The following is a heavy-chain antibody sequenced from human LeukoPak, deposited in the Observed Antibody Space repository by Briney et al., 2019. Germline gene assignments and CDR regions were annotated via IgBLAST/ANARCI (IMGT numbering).Heavy chain of an antibody. CDR3: ARDKVLGYCSGGSCYPYYGMDV. CDR2: ISSSSSYI. D-gene: IGHD2-15*01. V-gene: IGHV3-21*01. J-gene: IGHJ6*02. CDR1: GFTFSSYS. Sequence: GGSLRLSCAASGFTFSSYSMKWVRQAPGKGLEWVSSISSSSSYIYYADSVKGRFTISRDNAKNSLYLQMNSLRAEDTAVYYCARDKVLGYCSGGSCYPYYGMDVWGQGTTVTVSS.